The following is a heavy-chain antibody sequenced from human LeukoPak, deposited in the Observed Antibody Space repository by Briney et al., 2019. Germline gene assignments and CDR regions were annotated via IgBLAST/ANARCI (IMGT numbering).Heavy chain of an antibody. CDR1: GFTFTTYW. CDR3: AKGCSSTSCYGRGYYFDY. CDR2: ISGSGGST. V-gene: IGHV3-23*01. Sequence: PGGSLRLSCAASGFTFTTYWMSWVRQAPGKGLEWVSAISGSGGSTYYADSVKGRFTISRDNSKNTLYLQMNSLRAEDTAVYYCAKGCSSTSCYGRGYYFDYWGQGTLVTVSS. J-gene: IGHJ4*02. D-gene: IGHD2-2*01.